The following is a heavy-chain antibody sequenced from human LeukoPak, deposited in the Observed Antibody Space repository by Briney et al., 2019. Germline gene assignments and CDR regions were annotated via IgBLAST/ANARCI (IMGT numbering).Heavy chain of an antibody. V-gene: IGHV4-59*01. CDR1: GGSINNYY. Sequence: SETLSLTCTVSGGSINNYYWSWIRQPPGKGLEWIGHIYYSGSTNYNPSLKSRVTISIDTSKNQFSLKLSSVTAADTAVYYCARTAYARFFDLWGRGTLVTVSS. D-gene: IGHD2-21*01. CDR3: ARTAYARFFDL. CDR2: IYYSGST. J-gene: IGHJ2*01.